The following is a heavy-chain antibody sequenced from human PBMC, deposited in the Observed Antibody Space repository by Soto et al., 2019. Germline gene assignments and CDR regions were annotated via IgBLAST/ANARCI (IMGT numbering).Heavy chain of an antibody. J-gene: IGHJ6*02. CDR2: IVVGSGNT. Sequence: GASVKVSCKVSGFTFTSSAVQWVRQARGQRLEWIGWIVVGSGNTNYAQKFQERVTITRDMSTSTAYMELSSLRSEDTAVYYCATSGAMYYDILTGYYTLDYYYYGMDVWGQGTTVTVSS. D-gene: IGHD3-9*01. V-gene: IGHV1-58*01. CDR3: ATSGAMYYDILTGYYTLDYYYYGMDV. CDR1: GFTFTSSA.